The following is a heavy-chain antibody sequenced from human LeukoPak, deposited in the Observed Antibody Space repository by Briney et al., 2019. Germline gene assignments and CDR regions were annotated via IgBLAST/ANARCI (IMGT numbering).Heavy chain of an antibody. J-gene: IGHJ4*02. Sequence: AGGSLRLSCAVSGLTSSSYWMSWVRQAPGKGLEWVANIKQDGSEKYYVDSVKGRFTISRDNAKNSLYLQMNSLRAEDTAVYYCARAPYCIGGSCRFDYWGQGTLVTVSS. CDR1: GLTSSSYW. CDR2: IKQDGSEK. CDR3: ARAPYCIGGSCRFDY. D-gene: IGHD2-15*01. V-gene: IGHV3-7*03.